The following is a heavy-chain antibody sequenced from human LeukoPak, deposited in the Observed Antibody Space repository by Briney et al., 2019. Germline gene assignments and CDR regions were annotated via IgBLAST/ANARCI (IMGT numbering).Heavy chain of an antibody. J-gene: IGHJ6*04. CDR3: ASGAVGYYYYGTDV. CDR2: IIPIFGTA. Sequence: ASVKVSCKASGGTFSSYAISWARQAPGQGLEWMGGIIPIFGTANYAQKFQGRVTITADESTSTAYMELSSLRSEDTAVYYCASGAVGYYYYGTDVWGKGTTVTVSS. D-gene: IGHD6-19*01. V-gene: IGHV1-69*13. CDR1: GGTFSSYA.